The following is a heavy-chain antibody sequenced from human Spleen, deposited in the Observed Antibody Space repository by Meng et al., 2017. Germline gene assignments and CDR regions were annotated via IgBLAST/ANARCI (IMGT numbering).Heavy chain of an antibody. D-gene: IGHD3-3*01. J-gene: IGHJ4*02. CDR3: ARVSRGWSGYYGY. CDR1: GGSFGGYY. CDR2: INHSGST. V-gene: IGHV4-34*01. Sequence: VQLPQWGAGLLKPSATLSLTCAVYGGSFGGYYWSWIRQPPGKGLELIGEINHSGSTNYNPSLKSRVTISVDTSKNQFSLKLSSVTAADTAVYYCARVSRGWSGYYGYWGQGTLVTVSS.